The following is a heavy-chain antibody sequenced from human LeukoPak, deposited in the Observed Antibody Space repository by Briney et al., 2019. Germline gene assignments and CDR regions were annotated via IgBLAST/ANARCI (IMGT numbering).Heavy chain of an antibody. Sequence: ASVKVSCKTSGYSFSDYYIHWVRQAHGQGLEWMGRLSPNSSGIIYAKKFQDRLTMTRDTSISTAYMELNRLRSDDTSVYYCARCSTSCSNFDYWGQGTLVTVSS. V-gene: IGHV1-2*06. CDR1: GYSFSDYY. CDR2: LSPNSSGI. J-gene: IGHJ4*02. CDR3: ARCSTSCSNFDY. D-gene: IGHD2-2*01.